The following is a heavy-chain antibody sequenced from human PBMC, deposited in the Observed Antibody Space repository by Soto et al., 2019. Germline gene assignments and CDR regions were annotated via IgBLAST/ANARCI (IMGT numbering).Heavy chain of an antibody. CDR2: INPDGSGK. Sequence: EVQLVASGGGLVQPGGSLRLSCAASGLSFSSYWMTWVRQTPEKGLQWVASINPDGSGKWYVDSVKGRFTISRDNAKNSLSLQMDSLTAEDTAVYFCERDHPRREGGRGYFDYWGQGMLVTVSS. V-gene: IGHV3-7*01. CDR3: ERDHPRREGGRGYFDY. J-gene: IGHJ4*02. D-gene: IGHD2-15*01. CDR1: GLSFSSYW.